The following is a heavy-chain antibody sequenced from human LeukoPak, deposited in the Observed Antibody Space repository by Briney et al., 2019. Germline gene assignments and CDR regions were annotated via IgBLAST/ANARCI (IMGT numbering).Heavy chain of an antibody. J-gene: IGHJ4*02. CDR1: GYTFTSFG. CDR2: ISPYNGDT. CDR3: ARGGYYGSGSFPDY. Sequence: ASVTVPCKASGYTFTSFGINWVRQAPGQGLEWMGWISPYNGDTHYAQKFQGRLTITTDTSTSAAYMDLRSLISDDTAVYYCARGGYYGSGSFPDYWGQGTLVTVSS. D-gene: IGHD3-10*01. V-gene: IGHV1-18*01.